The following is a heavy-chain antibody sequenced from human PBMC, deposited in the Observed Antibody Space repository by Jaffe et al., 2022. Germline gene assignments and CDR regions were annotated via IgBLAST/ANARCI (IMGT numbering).Heavy chain of an antibody. CDR1: GFTFSDCG. CDR3: ARRRSTGDCGSSSCSFDY. Sequence: EVQLLESGGDLVQPGGSLRLSCAASGFTFSDCGMGWVRQAPGKGLEWVSLINNIGGITYYADSVRGRFTISRDNSKNTLYLQMNSLRAEDTALYYCARRRSTGDCGSSSCSFDYWGQGTLVTVSS. D-gene: IGHD2-2*01. V-gene: IGHV3-23*01. J-gene: IGHJ4*02. CDR2: INNIGGIT.